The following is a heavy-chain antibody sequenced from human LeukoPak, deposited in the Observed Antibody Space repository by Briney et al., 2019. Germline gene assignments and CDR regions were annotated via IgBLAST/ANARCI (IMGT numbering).Heavy chain of an antibody. D-gene: IGHD6-13*01. Sequence: ASVKVSCKASGYTFTGYYMHWVRQAPGQGLEWMGWINPNSGGTNYAQKFQGRVTMTRDTSISTAYMELSRLRSDDTAVYYCARALNDIAAAGGDFDYWGQGTLVTVSS. CDR2: INPNSGGT. CDR1: GYTFTGYY. J-gene: IGHJ4*02. CDR3: ARALNDIAAAGGDFDY. V-gene: IGHV1-2*02.